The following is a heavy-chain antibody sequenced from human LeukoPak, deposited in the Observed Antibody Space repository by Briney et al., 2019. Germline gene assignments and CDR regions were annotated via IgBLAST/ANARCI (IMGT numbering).Heavy chain of an antibody. V-gene: IGHV3-30*02. D-gene: IGHD5-12*01. CDR3: ANGWGIDIVGDPDY. J-gene: IGHJ4*02. CDR1: GFTFSSYG. Sequence: PGGSLRLSCAASGFTFSSYGMHWVRQAPGKGLEWVAFIRYDGSNKYYADSVKGRFTISRDNSKNTLYLQMNSLRAEDTAVYFCANGWGIDIVGDPDYWGQGTLVTVSS. CDR2: IRYDGSNK.